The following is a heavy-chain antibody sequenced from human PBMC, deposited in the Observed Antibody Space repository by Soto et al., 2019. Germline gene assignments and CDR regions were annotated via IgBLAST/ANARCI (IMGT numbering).Heavy chain of an antibody. Sequence: GGSLRLSCTASGFTFGDYAMSWFRQAPGKGLDWVGFIRSKAYGGTTEYAASVKGRFTISRDDSKSIAYLQMNSLKTEDTAVYYCTRECYYDSSGYSPDAFDIWGQGTMVTVSS. CDR2: IRSKAYGGTT. CDR3: TRECYYDSSGYSPDAFDI. CDR1: GFTFGDYA. V-gene: IGHV3-49*03. J-gene: IGHJ3*02. D-gene: IGHD3-22*01.